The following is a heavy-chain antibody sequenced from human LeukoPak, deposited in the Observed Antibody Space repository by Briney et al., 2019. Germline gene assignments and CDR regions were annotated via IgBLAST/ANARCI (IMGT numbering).Heavy chain of an antibody. V-gene: IGHV3-23*01. J-gene: IGHJ4*02. D-gene: IGHD3-16*01. CDR2: ISGSGGST. Sequence: GGSLRLSCAASGFTFSSYAMSWVRQAPGEGLEWVSTISGSGGSTYYADSVKGRFTISRDNSKNTLYLQMNSLRAEDTAVYYCARAGLRLGELSLYGIDYWGQGTLVTVSS. CDR1: GFTFSSYA. CDR3: ARAGLRLGELSLYGIDY.